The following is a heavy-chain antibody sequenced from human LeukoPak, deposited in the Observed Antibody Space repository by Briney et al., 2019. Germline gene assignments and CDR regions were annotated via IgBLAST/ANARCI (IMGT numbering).Heavy chain of an antibody. J-gene: IGHJ4*02. Sequence: GRSLRLSCAASAFTFSDHYMECVRQAAGEGQEWVGRTRTKATSYTTEYAASVKGRFTISRDDTKNSLYLQMNSLKTEDTAVYYCASITLRGYSYGYDYWGQGTLVTVSS. CDR2: TRTKATSYTT. CDR1: AFTFSDHY. V-gene: IGHV3-72*01. CDR3: ASITLRGYSYGYDY. D-gene: IGHD5-18*01.